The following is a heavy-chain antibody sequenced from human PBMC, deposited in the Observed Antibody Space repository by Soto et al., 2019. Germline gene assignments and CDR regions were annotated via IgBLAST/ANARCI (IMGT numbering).Heavy chain of an antibody. CDR3: ARDYGAAAGTSLNWFDP. J-gene: IGHJ5*02. Sequence: QVQLVQSGAEVTKPGASVKVSCKSSGYVLTGYYMHWVRQAPGQGLEWLGWINPISGDTKYAQKFQGWVTMTRDTSSNTVYMELTRLRSDDTAVYYCARDYGAAAGTSLNWFDPWGQGTLVTVSS. CDR2: INPISGDT. V-gene: IGHV1-2*04. D-gene: IGHD6-13*01. CDR1: GYVLTGYY.